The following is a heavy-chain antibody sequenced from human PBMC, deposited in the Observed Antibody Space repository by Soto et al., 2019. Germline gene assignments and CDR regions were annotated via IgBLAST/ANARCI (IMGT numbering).Heavy chain of an antibody. CDR2: IIPIFGTA. Sequence: PSASVKVSCKASGGTFSSYAISLVRQAPGQGLEWMGGIIPIFGTANYAQKFQGRVTITADESTSTAYMELSSLRSEDTAVYYCSIAVAGAPDYWGQGTLVTVSS. CDR1: GGTFSSYA. D-gene: IGHD6-19*01. J-gene: IGHJ4*02. V-gene: IGHV1-69*13. CDR3: SIAVAGAPDY.